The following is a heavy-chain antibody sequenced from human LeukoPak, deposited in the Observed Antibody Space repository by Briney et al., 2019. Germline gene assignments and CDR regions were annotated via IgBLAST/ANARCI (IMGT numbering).Heavy chain of an antibody. D-gene: IGHD3-22*01. CDR2: IYSGDRGST. CDR1: GFTVSSNY. J-gene: IGHJ3*02. Sequence: GVSLRLSCAASGFTVSSNYMSWVRQAPGKGLEWGSVIYSGDRGSTYYADSVKGRFTISRDKSKNTLYLQMNSLRAEDTAVYYCARVRYDSSGYHPGAFDIWGQGTVVTVSS. V-gene: IGHV3-53*01. CDR3: ARVRYDSSGYHPGAFDI.